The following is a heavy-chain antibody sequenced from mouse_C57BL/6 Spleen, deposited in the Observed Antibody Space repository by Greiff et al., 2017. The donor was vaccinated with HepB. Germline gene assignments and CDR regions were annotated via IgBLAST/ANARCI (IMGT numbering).Heavy chain of an antibody. J-gene: IGHJ3*01. CDR1: GFSLTSYC. CDR3: ARPYYYGSSYEFAY. D-gene: IGHD1-1*01. Sequence: VKLMESGPGLVAPSPTLSITCTVSGFSLTSYCVHWVRQPPGRGLEWLVGIWSDGSTTYYSALNSRLSIRNDNSTSQVFSKMNSHQTDDTAMYYGARPYYYGSSYEFAYWGQGTLVTVSA. CDR2: IWSDGST. V-gene: IGHV2-6*03.